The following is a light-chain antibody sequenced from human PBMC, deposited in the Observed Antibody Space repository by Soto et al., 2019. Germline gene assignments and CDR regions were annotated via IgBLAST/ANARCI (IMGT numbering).Light chain of an antibody. CDR1: SSDVGGYNY. J-gene: IGLJ1*01. V-gene: IGLV2-14*01. CDR2: EVS. Sequence: QAVVTQPASVSGSPGQSITISCTGTSSDVGGYNYVSWYQQHPGKAPKLMIYEVSNRPSGVSNRFSGSKSGYTASLTISGLQAEDEADYYCSSYASSSTLVFGTGTKLTVL. CDR3: SSYASSSTLV.